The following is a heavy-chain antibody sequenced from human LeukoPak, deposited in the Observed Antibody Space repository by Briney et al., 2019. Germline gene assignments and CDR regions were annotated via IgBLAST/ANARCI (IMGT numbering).Heavy chain of an antibody. D-gene: IGHD5-18*01. CDR3: ARDPAYTSVDTAMVYDY. V-gene: IGHV3-66*02. CDR2: IYSGGST. CDR1: GFTAGSNY. Sequence: GGSLSLSCAASGFTAGSNYMSWFRKAPGKGLEWVSVIYSGGSTYYADSVKGRFTISRDNSKNTLYLQMNSLRAEDTAVYYCARDPAYTSVDTAMVYDYWGQGTLVTVSS. J-gene: IGHJ4*02.